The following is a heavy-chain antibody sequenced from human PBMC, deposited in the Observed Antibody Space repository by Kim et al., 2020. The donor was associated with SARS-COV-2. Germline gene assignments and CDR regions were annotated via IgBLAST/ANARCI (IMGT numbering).Heavy chain of an antibody. D-gene: IGHD3-10*01. CDR3: ADTTGWFGELLPYYYYGMDV. CDR1: GFTFSSYA. CDR2: ISGSGGST. Sequence: GGSLRLSCAASGFTFSSYAMSWVRQAPGKGLEWVSAISGSGGSTYYADSVKGRFTISRDNSKNTLYLQMNSLRAEDTAVYYCADTTGWFGELLPYYYYGMDVWVPGNTVTVSS. V-gene: IGHV3-23*01. J-gene: IGHJ6*02.